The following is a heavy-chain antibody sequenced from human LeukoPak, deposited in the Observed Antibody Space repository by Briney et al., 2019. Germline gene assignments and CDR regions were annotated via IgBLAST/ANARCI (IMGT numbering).Heavy chain of an antibody. CDR2: IKRDGSEK. V-gene: IGHV3-7*01. Sequence: GGSLRLSCAASGLTFSSYWMSWVRQAPGKGLEWVANIKRDGSEKYYVDSVKGRFTISRDNAKNSLFLQMNSLRAEDTAVYFCAISATARGGFDFWGQGTLVTVSS. D-gene: IGHD6-25*01. CDR1: GLTFSSYW. J-gene: IGHJ4*02. CDR3: AISATARGGFDF.